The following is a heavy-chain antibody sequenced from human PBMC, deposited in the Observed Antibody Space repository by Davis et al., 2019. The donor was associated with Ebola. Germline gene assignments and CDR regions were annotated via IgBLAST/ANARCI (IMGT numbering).Heavy chain of an antibody. J-gene: IGHJ4*02. CDR2: ISSAATTV. D-gene: IGHD5-24*01. V-gene: IGHV3-48*03. CDR1: GFTFANYE. Sequence: GESLKISCAASGFTFANYEMNWVRQAPGKGLEWVSYISSAATTVYYADSVKGRFTISRDNAKSSLYLQMNSLRAEDTAICYCARVPRWLHFDYWGQGTLVTVSS. CDR3: ARVPRWLHFDY.